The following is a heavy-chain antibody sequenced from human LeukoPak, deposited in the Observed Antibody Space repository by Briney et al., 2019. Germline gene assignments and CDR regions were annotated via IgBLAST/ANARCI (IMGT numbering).Heavy chain of an antibody. V-gene: IGHV4-34*01. Sequence: SETLSLTCAVYGGSFSGYYWSWIRQPPGKGLEWIGEINHSGSTSYNPSLKSRVTISVDTSKNQFSLKLSSVTAADTAVYYCARGQYYYDSSGYCDYWGQGTLVTVSS. D-gene: IGHD3-22*01. J-gene: IGHJ4*02. CDR3: ARGQYYYDSSGYCDY. CDR1: GGSFSGYY. CDR2: INHSGST.